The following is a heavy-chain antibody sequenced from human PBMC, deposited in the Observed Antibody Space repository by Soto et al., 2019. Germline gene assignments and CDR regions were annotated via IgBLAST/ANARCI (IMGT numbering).Heavy chain of an antibody. CDR1: GFAFSDSA. V-gene: IGHV3-73*02. CDR3: TRRRDWTAVDPLGY. D-gene: IGHD5-18*01. CDR2: IRGKRGNDGT. J-gene: IGHJ4*02. Sequence: EVQLVESGGGLVQPGGSLKLSCAASGFAFSDSAMHWVRQASGKGLEWIGRIRGKRGNDGTAYAASVKGRFTISRDDSKTRTYLQMNSLKSEETAVYYCTRRRDWTAVDPLGYWGQGTLVTVSS.